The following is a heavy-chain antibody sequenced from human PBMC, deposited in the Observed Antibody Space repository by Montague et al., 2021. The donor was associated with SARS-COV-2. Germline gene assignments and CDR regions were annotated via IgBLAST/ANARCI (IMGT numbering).Heavy chain of an antibody. D-gene: IGHD2-21*01. CDR1: GGSFSGYY. CDR3: ARGSSILWWWPFDY. J-gene: IGHJ4*02. Sequence: SETLSLTCAVYGGSFSGYYWSWIRQPSGKGLEWIGEINHSGSTNYNPSLKSRVTISVDTSKNQFSLKLSSVTAADTAVYYCARGSSILWWWPFDYWGQGTLVTVSS. V-gene: IGHV4-34*01. CDR2: INHSGST.